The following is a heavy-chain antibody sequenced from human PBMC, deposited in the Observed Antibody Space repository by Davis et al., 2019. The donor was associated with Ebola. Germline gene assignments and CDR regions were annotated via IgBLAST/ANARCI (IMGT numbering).Heavy chain of an antibody. CDR3: ARDRDKYYDILTGYQYFDY. D-gene: IGHD3-9*01. CDR1: GFTFSSYW. J-gene: IGHJ4*02. Sequence: GESLKISCAASGFTFSSYWMSWVRQAPGKGLEWVANIKQDGSEKYYVDSVKGRFTISRDNAKNSLYLQMNSLRAEDTAVYYCARDRDKYYDILTGYQYFDYWGQGTLVTVSS. V-gene: IGHV3-7*01. CDR2: IKQDGSEK.